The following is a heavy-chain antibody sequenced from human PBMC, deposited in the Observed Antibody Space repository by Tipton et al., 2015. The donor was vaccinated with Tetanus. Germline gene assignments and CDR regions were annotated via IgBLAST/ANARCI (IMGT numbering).Heavy chain of an antibody. CDR3: ARGSRYYFDY. J-gene: IGHJ4*02. CDR2: IQYTGST. Sequence: TLSLTCTVSGDSISSGGYYWSWICQHPGKGLEWIGYIQYTGSTYNNPSLKSRVSISVDTSKNQFSLKLSSVTAADTAVYYCARGSRYYFDYRGQGTLVTVSS. CDR1: GDSISSGGYY. V-gene: IGHV4-31*03.